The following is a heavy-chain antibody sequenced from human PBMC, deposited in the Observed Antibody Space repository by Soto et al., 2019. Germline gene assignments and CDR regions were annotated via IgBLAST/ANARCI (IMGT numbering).Heavy chain of an antibody. CDR3: ARFLIVGATTVDY. Sequence: AASVKVSCKASGYTFTSYAMHWVRQAPGQRLEWMGWINAGNGNTKYSQKFQGRVTITRDTSASTAYMELSSLRSEDTAVYYCARFLIVGATTVDYWGQGTLVTVSS. CDR1: GYTFTSYA. J-gene: IGHJ4*02. CDR2: INAGNGNT. D-gene: IGHD1-26*01. V-gene: IGHV1-3*01.